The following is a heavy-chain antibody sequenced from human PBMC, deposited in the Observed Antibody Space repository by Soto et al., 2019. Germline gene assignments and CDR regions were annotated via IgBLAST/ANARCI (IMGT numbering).Heavy chain of an antibody. Sequence: EVQLVESGGGLVKPGGSLRLSCAASGLIFNTYSMNWVRRAPGKGLEWVSSITGSGSYIYYADSVKGRFTVSRDNAKNSLSLQMSSLRAEDTAVYYCATSKGYSSAWFSVHWGQGTLVTVSS. CDR3: ATSKGYSSAWFSVH. CDR2: ITGSGSYI. D-gene: IGHD6-19*01. V-gene: IGHV3-21*01. CDR1: GLIFNTYS. J-gene: IGHJ4*02.